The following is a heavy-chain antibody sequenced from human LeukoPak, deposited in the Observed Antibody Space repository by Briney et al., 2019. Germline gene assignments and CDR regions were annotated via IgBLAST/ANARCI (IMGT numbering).Heavy chain of an antibody. Sequence: ASVKVSCKASGYTFTGYYMHWVRQAPGQGLEWMGWINPNSGGTNYAQKFQGRVTMTRNTSISTAYMELSRLRSDDTAVYYCAREPPSSYDSSGYYGYWGQGTLVTVSS. J-gene: IGHJ4*02. CDR2: INPNSGGT. CDR3: AREPPSSYDSSGYYGY. D-gene: IGHD3-22*01. CDR1: GYTFTGYY. V-gene: IGHV1-2*02.